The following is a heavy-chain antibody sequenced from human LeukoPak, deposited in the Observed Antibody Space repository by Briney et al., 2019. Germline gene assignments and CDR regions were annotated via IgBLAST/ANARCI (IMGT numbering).Heavy chain of an antibody. V-gene: IGHV3-23*01. D-gene: IGHD3-22*01. CDR1: GFTFSDYA. J-gene: IGHJ4*02. CDR3: ATDRERDPSVYYLV. CDR2: ISDDGSGT. Sequence: GGSLRLSCAASGFTFSDYAMSWVRQAPGQGLEWVSTISDDGSGTYYADSVKGRFTISRDNSKNTLFLQINSLRAEDSAVYYCATDRERDPSVYYLVGGQGTLTTVSS.